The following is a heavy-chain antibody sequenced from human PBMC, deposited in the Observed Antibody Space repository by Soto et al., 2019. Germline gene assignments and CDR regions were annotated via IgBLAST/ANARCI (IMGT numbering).Heavy chain of an antibody. CDR3: ARGGGYSSSSYYYYGMDV. V-gene: IGHV4-34*01. CDR1: GGSFSGYY. D-gene: IGHD6-13*01. CDR2: INYSGST. J-gene: IGHJ6*02. Sequence: QVQLQQWGAGLLKPSETLSLTCAVYGGSFSGYYWSWIRQPPGKGLEWVGEINYSGSTNYNPSLKTRVTISVDTSKNQFSLKLSSGTAADTAVYYCARGGGYSSSSYYYYGMDVWGQGTTVTVSS.